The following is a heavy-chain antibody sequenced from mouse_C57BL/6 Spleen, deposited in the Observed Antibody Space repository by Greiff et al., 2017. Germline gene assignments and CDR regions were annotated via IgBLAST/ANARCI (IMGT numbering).Heavy chain of an antibody. J-gene: IGHJ1*03. D-gene: IGHD1-3*01. V-gene: IGHV5-4*01. CDR1: GFTFSSYA. CDR2: ISDGGSYT. CDR3: ARGSGTTWYFDV. Sequence: EVQLVESGGGLVKPGGSLKLSCAASGFTFSSYAMSWVRQTPEKRLEWVATISDGGSYTYYPDNVQGRFTISRDNAKNNLYLQMSALKSEDTAMYYCARGSGTTWYFDVWGTGTTVTVSS.